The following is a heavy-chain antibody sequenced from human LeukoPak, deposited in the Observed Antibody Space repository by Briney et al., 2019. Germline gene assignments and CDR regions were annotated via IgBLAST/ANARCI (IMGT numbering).Heavy chain of an antibody. D-gene: IGHD1-1*01. V-gene: IGHV4-59*08. CDR2: IYYSGNT. CDR3: ERRNWNDVNFDY. Sequence: SETLSLTCTVSGGSISSYYWSRIRQPPGKGLGWIGYIYYSGNTNYNPSLKSRVTISVDRSKNQFSLKLSSVTAADTALYYGERRNWNDVNFDYWGQGTLVTVSS. CDR1: GGSISSYY. J-gene: IGHJ4*02.